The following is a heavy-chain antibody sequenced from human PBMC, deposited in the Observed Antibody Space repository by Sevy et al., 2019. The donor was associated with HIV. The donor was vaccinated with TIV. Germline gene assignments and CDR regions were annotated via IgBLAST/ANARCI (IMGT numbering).Heavy chain of an antibody. CDR2: ITGGSSYI. CDR1: GFTFSSYT. J-gene: IGHJ4*02. CDR3: ARDGGCSSTSCLLYCDC. V-gene: IGHV3-21*01. D-gene: IGHD2-2*01. Sequence: GESLKISCAASGFTFSSYTMNWVRQAPGKGLEWVSSITGGSSYIYYTDSVKGRFTISRDNAKNSLYLQMNSLRAEDTAVYYCARDGGCSSTSCLLYCDCWGQGSLVTVSS.